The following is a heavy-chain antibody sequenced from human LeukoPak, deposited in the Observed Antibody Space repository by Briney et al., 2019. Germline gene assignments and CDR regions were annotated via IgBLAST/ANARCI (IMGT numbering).Heavy chain of an antibody. Sequence: ASLKVSCKASGYTFSNYVISWVRQAPGQGLEWMGWISAYNGNANYAQKVQGRVTMTTDTSTSTVHMELRSLISDDTAMYYCARVGSGWSIEYWGQGTLVTVSS. CDR2: ISAYNGNA. V-gene: IGHV1-18*01. CDR1: GYTFSNYV. CDR3: ARVGSGWSIEY. D-gene: IGHD6-19*01. J-gene: IGHJ4*02.